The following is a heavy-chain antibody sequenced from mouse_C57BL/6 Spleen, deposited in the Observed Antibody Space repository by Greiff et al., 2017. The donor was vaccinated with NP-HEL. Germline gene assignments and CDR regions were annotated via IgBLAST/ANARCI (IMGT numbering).Heavy chain of an antibody. Sequence: QVHVKQSGAELVRPGASVTLSCKASGYTFTDYEMHWVKQTPVHGLEWIGAIDPETGGTAYNQKFTGKAILTADKSSSTACMELRSLTSEDSAVYYCTRAYYYGSNPLFYYWGQGTTLTVSS. CDR2: IDPETGGT. D-gene: IGHD1-1*01. CDR3: TRAYYYGSNPLFYY. CDR1: GYTFTDYE. J-gene: IGHJ2*01. V-gene: IGHV1-15*01.